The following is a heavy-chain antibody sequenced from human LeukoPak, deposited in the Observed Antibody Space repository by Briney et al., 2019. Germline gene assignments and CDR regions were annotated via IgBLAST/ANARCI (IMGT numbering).Heavy chain of an antibody. CDR1: GFTFSSYG. V-gene: IGHV3-30*02. CDR2: IHYDGSNN. J-gene: IGHJ4*02. Sequence: GGSLRLSCAASGFTFSSYGMHWVRQAPGKGLEWVAFIHYDGSNNYYADSVKGRFTISRDNSKNTLYLQMNTLRADDTAVYYCAKDHGSSDWYYFDYWGRGTLVTVSS. D-gene: IGHD6-13*01. CDR3: AKDHGSSDWYYFDY.